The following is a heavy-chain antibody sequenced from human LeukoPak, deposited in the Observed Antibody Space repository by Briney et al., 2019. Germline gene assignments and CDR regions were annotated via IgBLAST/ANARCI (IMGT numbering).Heavy chain of an antibody. J-gene: IGHJ4*02. CDR3: ARATPGWWELQR. CDR2: ISVGGSST. V-gene: IGHV3-74*01. CDR1: GFTFSSHW. Sequence: PGGSLRLSCAASGFTFSSHWMHWVRQAPGKGLVWVSRISVGGSSTSYADSVKGRFTISRDNDKNTLFLQMNSLRAEDTAVCYCARATPGWWELQRWGQGTLVTVSS. D-gene: IGHD1-26*01.